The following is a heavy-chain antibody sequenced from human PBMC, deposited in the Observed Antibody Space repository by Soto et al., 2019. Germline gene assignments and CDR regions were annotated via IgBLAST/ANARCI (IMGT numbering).Heavy chain of an antibody. Sequence: GGSLRLSCAASGFTFSNYAMNWVRQAPGKGLEWVAVISDDGSNKYYADSAKGRFTISTDNSKNTLYLQMNSLRAEDTAVYYCARDLGWWLAFDYWGQGTLVTVSS. CDR3: ARDLGWWLAFDY. J-gene: IGHJ4*02. V-gene: IGHV3-30*04. CDR1: GFTFSNYA. D-gene: IGHD2-15*01. CDR2: ISDDGSNK.